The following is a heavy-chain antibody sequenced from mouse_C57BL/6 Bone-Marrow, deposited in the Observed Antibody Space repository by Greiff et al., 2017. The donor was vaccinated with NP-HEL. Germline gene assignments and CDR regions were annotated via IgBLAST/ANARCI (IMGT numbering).Heavy chain of an antibody. J-gene: IGHJ4*01. CDR1: GYTFTTYP. V-gene: IGHV1-47*01. Sequence: VQLQQSGAELVKPGASVKMSCKASGYTFTTYPIEWMKQNHGKSLEWIGNFHPYNDDTKYNEKFKGKATLTVDKSSSTVYLELSRLTSDDSAVYYCARSGEKRDYAMDYWGQGTSVTVSP. CDR3: ARSGEKRDYAMDY. CDR2: FHPYNDDT.